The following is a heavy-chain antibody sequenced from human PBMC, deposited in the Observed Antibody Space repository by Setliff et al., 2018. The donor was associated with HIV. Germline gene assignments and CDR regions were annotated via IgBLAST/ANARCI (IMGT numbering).Heavy chain of an antibody. CDR1: GFSLNSPGGV. CDR2: LYWDDDK. Sequence: SGPTLAPTQTLPLTCTFSGFSLNSPGGVVGWVRQPPVKALEWLALLYWDDDKRYSPSLKSRLTITKDTSKNQVVLTMTNMDPVDTATYYCAHSVPEDFNSSSWYKFYYGMDVWGQGTTVTVSS. J-gene: IGHJ6*02. V-gene: IGHV2-5*02. CDR3: AHSVPEDFNSSSWYKFYYGMDV. D-gene: IGHD6-13*01.